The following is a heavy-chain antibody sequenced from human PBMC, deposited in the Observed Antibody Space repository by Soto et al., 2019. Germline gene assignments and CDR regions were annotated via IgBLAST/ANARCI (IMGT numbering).Heavy chain of an antibody. CDR1: GFTFSDYA. J-gene: IGHJ4*02. CDR2: VAHDGINT. D-gene: IGHD6-19*01. CDR3: AKGGRQWLVTSDFNY. Sequence: VQLVESWGGVVQPGRSLRLSCAASGFTFSDYAMHWFRQAPGKGLEWLAVVAHDGINTHYADSVKGRFTISRDSSKNTVSLEMPSIRAEDTAVDYCAKGGRQWLVTSDFNYWGQGALVTVSS. V-gene: IGHV3-30*18.